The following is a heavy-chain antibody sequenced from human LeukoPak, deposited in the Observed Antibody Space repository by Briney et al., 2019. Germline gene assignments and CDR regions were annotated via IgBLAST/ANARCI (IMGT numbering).Heavy chain of an antibody. Sequence: SETLSLTCTVSGGSISSSNYYWGWIRQPPGKGLEWIGSIYYSGSTYYNPSLKSRVTISVDTSKNQFSLKLSSVTAADTAVYYCARDTAARPDGYYYYGMDVWGQGTTVTVSS. CDR3: ARDTAARPDGYYYYGMDV. CDR2: IYYSGST. CDR1: GGSISSSNYY. V-gene: IGHV4-39*07. D-gene: IGHD6-6*01. J-gene: IGHJ6*02.